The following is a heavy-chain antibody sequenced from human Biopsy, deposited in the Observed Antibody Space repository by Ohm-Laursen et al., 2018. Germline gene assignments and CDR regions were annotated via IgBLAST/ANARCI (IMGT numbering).Heavy chain of an antibody. CDR2: VYYTGST. CDR3: ARDRGYYSDRTVPGYFDL. D-gene: IGHD3-22*01. CDR1: GFSLNGSPMC. V-gene: IGHV4-61*03. Sequence: TLTLTYTFSGFSLNGSPMCVSWIRQPPGKGLEWIGYVYYTGSTDYNPSLQSRVTISVDTSKNHFSLRLRSVTPADTAIYYCARDRGYYSDRTVPGYFDLWGRGTLVTVSS. J-gene: IGHJ2*01.